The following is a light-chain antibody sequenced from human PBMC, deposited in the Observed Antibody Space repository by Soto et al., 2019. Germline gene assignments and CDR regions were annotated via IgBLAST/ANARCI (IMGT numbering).Light chain of an antibody. CDR3: SSFTSKSTLI. V-gene: IGLV2-14*02. Sequence: QSALTQPASVSGSPGQSITISCTGSSSDVGTYDLVSWYQHHPGAAPKLMIYEATRRPSGISNRFSGSKSGNTASLTISGLQAEDEAHYYCSSFTSKSTLIFGGGTKVTVL. CDR2: EAT. CDR1: SSDVGTYDL. J-gene: IGLJ2*01.